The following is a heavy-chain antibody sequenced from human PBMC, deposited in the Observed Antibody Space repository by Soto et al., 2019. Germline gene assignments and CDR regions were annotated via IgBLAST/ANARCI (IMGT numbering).Heavy chain of an antibody. Sequence: QVQLVQSGAEVKKPGASVKVSCKASGYTFTSYDINWVRQATGQGLEWMGWMNPNSGNTGYAQKFQGRVTMTRNTSISTAYMELSSLRSEDTAVYYCALLALPIPIYPYSSGWYFDYWGQGTLVTVSS. CDR2: MNPNSGNT. J-gene: IGHJ4*02. CDR3: ALLALPIPIYPYSSGWYFDY. CDR1: GYTFTSYD. V-gene: IGHV1-8*01. D-gene: IGHD6-19*01.